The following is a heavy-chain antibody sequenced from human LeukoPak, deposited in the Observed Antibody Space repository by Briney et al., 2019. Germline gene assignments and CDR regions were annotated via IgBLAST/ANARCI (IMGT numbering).Heavy chain of an antibody. J-gene: IGHJ5*02. V-gene: IGHV4-39*07. Sequence: NPSETLSLTCTVSGGSISSYYWGWIRQPPGKGLEWIGSIYYSGSTYYNPSLKSRVTISVDTSKNQFSLKLSSVTAADTAVYYCARDKRPRYSGRWFDPWGQGTLVTVSS. CDR2: IYYSGST. CDR1: GGSISSYY. D-gene: IGHD1-26*01. CDR3: ARDKRPRYSGRWFDP.